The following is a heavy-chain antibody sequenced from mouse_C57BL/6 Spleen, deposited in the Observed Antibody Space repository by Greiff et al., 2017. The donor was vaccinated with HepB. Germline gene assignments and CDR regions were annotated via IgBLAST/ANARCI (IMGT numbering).Heavy chain of an antibody. CDR3: ARRGLYYDYDGGYFDY. Sequence: QVHVKQSGAELVRPGTSVKMSCKASGYTFTNYWIGWAKQRPGHGLEWIGDIYPGGGYTNYNEKFKGKATLTADKSSSTAYMQFSSLTSEDSAIYYCARRGLYYDYDGGYFDYWGQGTTLTVSS. J-gene: IGHJ2*01. V-gene: IGHV1-63*01. D-gene: IGHD2-4*01. CDR1: GYTFTNYW. CDR2: IYPGGGYT.